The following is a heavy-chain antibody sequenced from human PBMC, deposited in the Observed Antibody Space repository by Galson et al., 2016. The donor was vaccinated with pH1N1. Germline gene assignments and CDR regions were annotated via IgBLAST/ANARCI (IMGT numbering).Heavy chain of an antibody. J-gene: IGHJ5*02. Sequence: SLRLSCAASEFIFSNKWMHWLRQSPGKGLEWLSVLKSDGTSARYADSVKGRFTISRDNAKNTLYLQMNSLRVEDTSVYYCIREMSWGQGTRVTVSS. CDR3: IREMS. CDR1: EFIFSNKW. CDR2: LKSDGTSA. V-gene: IGHV3-74*01.